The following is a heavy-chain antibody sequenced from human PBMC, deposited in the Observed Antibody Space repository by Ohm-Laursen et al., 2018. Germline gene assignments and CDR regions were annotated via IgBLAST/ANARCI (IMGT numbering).Heavy chain of an antibody. CDR1: GGSIRGYY. CDR2: IHSSGST. Sequence: SETLSLTRTVSGGSIRGYYWSWIRQPSGKGLEWIGRIHSSGSTNYNPSLQSRVTMSENTSKNHFSLRMSSVTAADTAVYFCARRIPYNGMDVWGQGTTVTVSS. J-gene: IGHJ6*02. V-gene: IGHV4-4*07. D-gene: IGHD2-2*02. CDR3: ARRIPYNGMDV.